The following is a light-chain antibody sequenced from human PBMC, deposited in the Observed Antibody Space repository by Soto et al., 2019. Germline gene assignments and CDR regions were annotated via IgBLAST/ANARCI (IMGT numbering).Light chain of an antibody. Sequence: VLTQSPATLSLSPGDRATLSCRASQRVSSYLAWYQQKPGQAPRLLNYDASNRATGIPARFSGSGSGTDFTLTITCLEPEDFAVYYCQERSNWPSTFGGGTKVEIK. V-gene: IGKV3-11*01. CDR1: QRVSSY. J-gene: IGKJ4*01. CDR3: QERSNWPST. CDR2: DAS.